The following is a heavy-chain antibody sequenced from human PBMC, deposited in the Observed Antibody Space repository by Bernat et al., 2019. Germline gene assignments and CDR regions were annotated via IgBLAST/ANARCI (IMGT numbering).Heavy chain of an antibody. CDR3: GGVQAGLGELPIDY. CDR1: GYTFTSYG. D-gene: IGHD3-16*01. V-gene: IGHV1-18*01. Sequence: QVQLVQSGAEVKKPGASVKVSCKASGYTFTSYGISWVRQAPGQGLEWMGWISAYNGNTNYAQKLQGRVTMTTDTATSTAYMELRSLGSDDTAGYYCGGVQAGLGELPIDYWGQGTLVTVSS. CDR2: ISAYNGNT. J-gene: IGHJ4*02.